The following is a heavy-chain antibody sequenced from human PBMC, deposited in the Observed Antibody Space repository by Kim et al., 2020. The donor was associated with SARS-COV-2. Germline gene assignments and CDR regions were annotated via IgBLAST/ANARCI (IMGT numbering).Heavy chain of an antibody. CDR2: IYYSGST. Sequence: WETLSLTCTVSGGSISSCYWSWIRQPPGKGLEWIGYIYYSGSTNYNPSLKSRVTISVDTSKNQFSLKLSSETAADTAVYYWASRRSFGEVDYWGQGTLVTVSS. J-gene: IGHJ4*02. D-gene: IGHD3-10*01. CDR3: ASRRSFGEVDY. V-gene: IGHV4-59*08. CDR1: GGSISSCY.